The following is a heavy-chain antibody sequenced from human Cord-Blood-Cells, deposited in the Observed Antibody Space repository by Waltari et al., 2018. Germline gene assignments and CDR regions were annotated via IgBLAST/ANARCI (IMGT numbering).Heavy chain of an antibody. V-gene: IGHV1-24*01. CDR3: ATGLRFLEWLPFDY. Sequence: QVQLVQSAAEVKNPGASVQVSCTVSGYTLTELSMPRVRHCPGKGLDWMGGFDPEDGETIYAQKFQGRVTMTEDTSTDTAYMELSSLRSEDTAVYYCATGLRFLEWLPFDYWGQGTLVTVSS. CDR2: FDPEDGET. J-gene: IGHJ4*02. CDR1: GYTLTELS. D-gene: IGHD3-3*01.